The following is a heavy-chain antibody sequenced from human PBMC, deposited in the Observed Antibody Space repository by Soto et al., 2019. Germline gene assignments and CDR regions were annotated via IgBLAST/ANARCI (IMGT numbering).Heavy chain of an antibody. CDR3: ARSPRTGGKYYYAMDV. D-gene: IGHD3-9*01. CDR1: GYTFTNYA. CDR2: INAGNGNT. Sequence: ASVKVSCKASGYTFTNYAMHWVRQAPGQRLEWMGWINAGNGNTIYSQKFQGRVTITRDTSANTAYMELSSLGSEDTTVYYCARSPRTGGKYYYAMDVWGQGTTVTVSS. V-gene: IGHV1-3*01. J-gene: IGHJ6*02.